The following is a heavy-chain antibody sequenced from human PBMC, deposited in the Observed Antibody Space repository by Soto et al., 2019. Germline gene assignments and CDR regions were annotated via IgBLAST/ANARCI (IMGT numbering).Heavy chain of an antibody. J-gene: IGHJ4*02. CDR2: TYYSGST. Sequence: SETLSLTCTVSGGSISSGGYYWSWIRQHPGKGLEWIGYTYYSGSTYYNPSLKSRVTISVDTSKNQFSLKLSSVTAADTAVYYCARGLITGSQYSGGWYYFDSWGQGTQVTVSS. CDR1: GGSISSGGYY. CDR3: ARGLITGSQYSGGWYYFDS. D-gene: IGHD1-26*01. V-gene: IGHV4-31*03.